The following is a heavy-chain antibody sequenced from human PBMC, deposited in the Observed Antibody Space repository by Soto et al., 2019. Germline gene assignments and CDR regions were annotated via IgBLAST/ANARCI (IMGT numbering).Heavy chain of an antibody. D-gene: IGHD3-10*01. CDR1: GFTFSSYA. Sequence: EVQLVESGGGLVQPGGSLRLSCAASGFTFSSYAMHWVRQAPGKGLEYVSAISTNGGSTYYANSVKGRFTISRDNSKKTLYLQTGSLRAEDMGVSYWARQGRAVSSYYFDYWGQGTLVTVSS. V-gene: IGHV3-64*01. J-gene: IGHJ4*02. CDR2: ISTNGGST. CDR3: ARQGRAVSSYYFDY.